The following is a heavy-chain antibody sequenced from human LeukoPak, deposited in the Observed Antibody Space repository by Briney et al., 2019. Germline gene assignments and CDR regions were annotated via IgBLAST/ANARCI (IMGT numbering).Heavy chain of an antibody. V-gene: IGHV3-7*05. CDR1: GFTFSNYW. D-gene: IGHD6-6*01. J-gene: IGHJ4*02. CDR2: IKQDGSEK. Sequence: GGSLRLSCAASGFTFSNYWMTWVRQAPGKGLEWVANIKQDGSEKYYVDSVQGRFTISRDNGKNSLHLQMDSLRSEDTAVYYCARDFEYSSSGAKPYDYWGQGTLVTVSS. CDR3: ARDFEYSSSGAKPYDY.